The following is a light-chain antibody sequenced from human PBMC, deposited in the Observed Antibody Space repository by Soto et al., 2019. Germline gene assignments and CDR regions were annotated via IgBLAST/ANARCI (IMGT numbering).Light chain of an antibody. V-gene: IGLV2-8*01. Sequence: QSALTQPPSASGSPGQSVTISCTGTSSDVGGYNYVSWYQQHPGRAPKLMIYEVSKRTSGVPDRFSGYKSGNTASLTVSGLQPEDEADYYCSSYAGSSNLGVFGGGTKVTVL. CDR2: EVS. J-gene: IGLJ2*01. CDR1: SSDVGGYNY. CDR3: SSYAGSSNLGV.